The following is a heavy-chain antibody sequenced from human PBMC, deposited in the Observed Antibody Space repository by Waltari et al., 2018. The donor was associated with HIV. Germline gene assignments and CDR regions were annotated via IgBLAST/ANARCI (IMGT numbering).Heavy chain of an antibody. CDR3: YDLGYCNRANCSPPK. D-gene: IGHD2-2*01. J-gene: IGHJ4*02. Sequence: EVQFLESGGGLVQPGGSLRLSCAASGLTFSNSAMGWVRQAPGKGLEWVSTIGGDITHTEYADSVKGRFTISRDNSRDMAYLQMNDLRAEDTAVYYCYDLGYCNRANCSPPKWGQGTPVTVSS. CDR1: GLTFSNSA. CDR2: IGGDITHT. V-gene: IGHV3-23*01.